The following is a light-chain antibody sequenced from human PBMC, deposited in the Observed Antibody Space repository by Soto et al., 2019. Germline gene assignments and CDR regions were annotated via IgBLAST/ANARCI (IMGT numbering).Light chain of an antibody. V-gene: IGKV3-20*01. CDR2: GAS. J-gene: IGKJ1*01. CDR1: QSVSSNF. CDR3: QQYETFSGT. Sequence: IVLTQSPVTLSLSPGERATLSCRASQSVSSNFLAWYQQKPGQAPRLLISGASNRATGIPDRFSGSGSGTKFTLTIASLQPDDFATYYCQQYETFSGTFGPGTKVDIK.